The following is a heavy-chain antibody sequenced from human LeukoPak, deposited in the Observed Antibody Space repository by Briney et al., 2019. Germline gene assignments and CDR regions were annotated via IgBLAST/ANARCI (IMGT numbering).Heavy chain of an antibody. CDR1: GYSVTNYW. D-gene: IGHD1-26*01. CDR2: IYPGDSDT. J-gene: IGHJ4*02. CDR3: ARGSIMGATRNYLDY. Sequence: GESLKISCKASGYSVTNYWIGWVRQMPGKGLEWMGIIYPGDSDTRYSPSFQGQVTISADKSISTAYLQWSNLKASDTAMYYCARGSIMGATRNYLDYRGQGTLVTVSS. V-gene: IGHV5-51*01.